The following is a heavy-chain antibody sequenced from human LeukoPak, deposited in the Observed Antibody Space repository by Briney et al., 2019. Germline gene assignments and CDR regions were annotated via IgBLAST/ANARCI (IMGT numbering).Heavy chain of an antibody. CDR1: GFTFSSYA. CDR2: ISGSGGST. J-gene: IGHJ4*02. Sequence: GGSLRLSCAASGFTFSSYAMSWVRQTPGKGLEWVSAISGSGGSTYYADSVKGRFTISRDNSKNTLYLQMNSLRAEDTAVYYCAFGYSSGWYEYYFDYWGQGTLVTVSS. V-gene: IGHV3-23*01. CDR3: AFGYSSGWYEYYFDY. D-gene: IGHD6-19*01.